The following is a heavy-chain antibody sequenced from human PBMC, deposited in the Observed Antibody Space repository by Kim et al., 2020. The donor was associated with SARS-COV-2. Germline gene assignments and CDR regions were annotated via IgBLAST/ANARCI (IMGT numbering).Heavy chain of an antibody. D-gene: IGHD3-22*01. CDR3: ARDLIYYDSSGYYYGDY. V-gene: IGHV4-38-2*02. CDR2: IYHSGST. J-gene: IGHJ4*01. CDR1: GYSISSGYY. Sequence: SETLSLTCTVSGYSISSGYYWGWIRQPPGKGLEWIGTIYHSGSTYYNPSLKSRVTISVDTSKNQFSLKLSSVNAADTAVYYCARDLIYYDSSGYYYGDY.